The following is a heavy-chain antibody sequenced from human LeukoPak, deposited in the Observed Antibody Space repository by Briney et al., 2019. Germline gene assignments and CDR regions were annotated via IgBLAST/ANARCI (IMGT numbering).Heavy chain of an antibody. CDR1: GGSFSGYY. V-gene: IGHV4-34*01. Sequence: PSETLSLTCAVYGGSFSGYYWSWIRQPPGKGLEWIGEINHSGSTNYNPSLKSRVTISVDTSKNQFSLKLSSVTAADTAVYYCAKGVTMVRGVIRGYFDYWGQGTLVTVSS. CDR3: AKGVTMVRGVIRGYFDY. D-gene: IGHD3-10*01. CDR2: INHSGST. J-gene: IGHJ4*02.